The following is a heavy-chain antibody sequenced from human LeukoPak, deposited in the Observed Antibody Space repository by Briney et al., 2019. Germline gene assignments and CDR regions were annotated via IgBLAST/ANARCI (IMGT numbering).Heavy chain of an antibody. V-gene: IGHV3-53*01. CDR1: GFTVNNNY. D-gene: IGHD3-16*01. CDR2: IYSDGGT. CDR3: ATRGYFDH. J-gene: IGHJ4*02. Sequence: GESLKISCAASGFTVNNNYMSWVRQAPGKGLEWVSVIYSDGGTYYTDAVKGRFTISRDNSKNTVYLQMNSLRAEDTAVYYCATRGYFDHWGQGTLVTVPS.